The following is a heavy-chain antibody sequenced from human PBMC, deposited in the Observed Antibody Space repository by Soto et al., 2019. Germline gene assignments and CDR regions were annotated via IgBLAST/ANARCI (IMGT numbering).Heavy chain of an antibody. V-gene: IGHV4-31*03. Sequence: ILSLTCTVSGGSISSGVYYWSWIRQHPGKGLEWIGYIYYSGSTYYNPSLKSRVTISVDTSKNQFSLKLSSVTAADTAVYYCARGEVYYYDSSGYYRANDAFDIWGQGTMVTVSS. CDR1: GGSISSGVYY. CDR3: ARGEVYYYDSSGYYRANDAFDI. D-gene: IGHD3-22*01. CDR2: IYYSGST. J-gene: IGHJ3*02.